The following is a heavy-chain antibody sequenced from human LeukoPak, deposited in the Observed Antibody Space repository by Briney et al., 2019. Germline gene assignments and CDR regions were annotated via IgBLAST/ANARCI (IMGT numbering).Heavy chain of an antibody. Sequence: PGGSLRLSCAASGFTFSSYSMNWVRQAPGKGLEWVSSISSSSSYIYYADSVKGRFTISRDNAKNSLYLQMNSLRAEDTAVYYCARDGKLKLGPYYYYYMDVWGKGTTVTVSS. CDR3: ARDGKLKLGPYYYYYMDV. CDR2: ISSSSSYI. V-gene: IGHV3-21*01. CDR1: GFTFSSYS. J-gene: IGHJ6*03. D-gene: IGHD3-16*01.